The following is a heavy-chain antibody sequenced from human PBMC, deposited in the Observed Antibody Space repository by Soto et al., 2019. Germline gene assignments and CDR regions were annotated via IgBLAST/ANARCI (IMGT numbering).Heavy chain of an antibody. Sequence: EVQILESGGGVVQPGGSLRLSCAASGFSFTDFAMNWVRQAPGKGLEWVSTISGTGGDTYYADSVKGRFTISRDTSKNTVFLQMNSLRADDTAVYYCAKADVSYDILTGYYPGNYFDNWGQGTLVTVSS. D-gene: IGHD3-9*01. CDR3: AKADVSYDILTGYYPGNYFDN. CDR2: ISGTGGDT. CDR1: GFSFTDFA. V-gene: IGHV3-23*01. J-gene: IGHJ4*02.